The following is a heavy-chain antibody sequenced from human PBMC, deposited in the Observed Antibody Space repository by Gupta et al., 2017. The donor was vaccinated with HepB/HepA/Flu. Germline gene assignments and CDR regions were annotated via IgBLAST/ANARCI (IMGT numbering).Heavy chain of an antibody. V-gene: IGHV3-23*01. CDR2: ISTDSSDK. Sequence: EVQLLASAGRLVQAGGCLRPSCAGSGFTLRGSGMRLVRQAPGKGLEWVSIISTDSSDKYYVDSVKGRFTIPRDNSRNTLYLQMNSLTAEDTAVYFCTKGESGGGYYSPFDSWGQGTLVTVSS. J-gene: IGHJ4*02. CDR3: TKGESGGGYYSPFDS. CDR1: GFTLRGSG. D-gene: IGHD3-22*01.